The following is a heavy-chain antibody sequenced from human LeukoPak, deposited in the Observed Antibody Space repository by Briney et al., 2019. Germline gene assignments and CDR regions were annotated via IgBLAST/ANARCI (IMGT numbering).Heavy chain of an antibody. J-gene: IGHJ3*02. CDR3: ARAKGGYCSSTSCRDAFDI. D-gene: IGHD2-2*01. CDR1: GFTFSSYA. CDR2: ISGSGGST. Sequence: GGSLRLSCAASGFTFSSYAMSWVRQAPGKGLEWVSAISGSGGSTYYADSVKGRFTISRDNSKNTLYLQMNSLRAEDTAVYYCARAKGGYCSSTSCRDAFDIWGQGTMVTVSS. V-gene: IGHV3-23*01.